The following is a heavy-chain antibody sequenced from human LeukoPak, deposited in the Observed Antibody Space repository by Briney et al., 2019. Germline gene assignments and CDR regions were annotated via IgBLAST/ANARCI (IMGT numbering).Heavy chain of an antibody. CDR1: GGDTFTRYY. Sequence: ASVTVSCKASGGDTFTRYYVHWVRQVPGQGLEWMAIINPTGESTSYSQTFEGRLTVTRDTSTSTVYMEMRGLRSEDTALYYCAREPNDGLDALDVWGQGTMTVSS. CDR3: AREPNDGLDALDV. D-gene: IGHD1-1*01. CDR2: INPTGEST. J-gene: IGHJ3*01. V-gene: IGHV1-46*01.